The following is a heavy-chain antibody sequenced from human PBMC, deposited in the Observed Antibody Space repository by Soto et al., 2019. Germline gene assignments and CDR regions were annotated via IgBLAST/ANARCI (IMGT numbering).Heavy chain of an antibody. CDR1: GGTFSSHS. Sequence: QVQLVQSGAEVKKPGSSVKVSCKVSGGTFSSHSINWVRQAPGQGPEWMGGIIPIFGTENYAQKFQGRVTITADEYTRTAYMELSSLTSQDTALYYCTTSVYCSTTRCYYYSGLDVWGQGTTVIVSS. CDR3: TTSVYCSTTRCYYYSGLDV. CDR2: IIPIFGTE. J-gene: IGHJ6*02. D-gene: IGHD2-2*01. V-gene: IGHV1-69*01.